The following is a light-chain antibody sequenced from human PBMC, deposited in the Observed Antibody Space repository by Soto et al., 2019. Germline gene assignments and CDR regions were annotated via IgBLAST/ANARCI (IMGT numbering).Light chain of an antibody. CDR2: DAS. Sequence: ESVLTHSPATLSLSPGERATLSCSASPSVSNSLAWYQHKPGQAPRLLIYDASNRATGVPTRFSGSGSGTDFTLTISSLEPEDFAVYYCQQRNKWPPVTFGGGTRVEIK. CDR3: QQRNKWPPVT. CDR1: PSVSNS. V-gene: IGKV3-11*01. J-gene: IGKJ4*01.